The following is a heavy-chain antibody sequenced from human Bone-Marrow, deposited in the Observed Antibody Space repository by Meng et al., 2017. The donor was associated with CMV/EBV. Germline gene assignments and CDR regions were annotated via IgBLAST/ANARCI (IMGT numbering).Heavy chain of an antibody. CDR1: GYTFTSYG. D-gene: IGHD2-2*01. J-gene: IGHJ5*02. V-gene: IGHV1-18*01. CDR2: ISAYNGNT. Sequence: ASVKVSCKASGYTFTSYGISWVRQAPGQGLEWMGWISAYNGNTNYAQKLQGRVTMTTDTSTSTAYMDLRSLRSDDSAVYYCARGRVVVVPAARWFDPWGQGTLVTVSS. CDR3: ARGRVVVVPAARWFDP.